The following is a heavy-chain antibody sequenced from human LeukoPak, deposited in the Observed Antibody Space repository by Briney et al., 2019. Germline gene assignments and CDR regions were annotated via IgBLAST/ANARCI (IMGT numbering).Heavy chain of an antibody. D-gene: IGHD4/OR15-4a*01. Sequence: LSLTCTVSGGSISSGGYSWSWVRQAPGKGLEWVSFIYSDNTHYSDSVKGRFTISRDNSKNTLYLQMNSLRAEDTAVYYCARRAGAYSHPYDYWGQGTLVTVSS. CDR3: ARRAGAYSHPYDY. CDR1: GGSISSGGYS. CDR2: IYSDNT. J-gene: IGHJ4*02. V-gene: IGHV3-53*01.